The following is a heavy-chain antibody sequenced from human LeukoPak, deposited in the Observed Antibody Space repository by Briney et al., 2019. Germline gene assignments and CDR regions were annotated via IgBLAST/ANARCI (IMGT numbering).Heavy chain of an antibody. J-gene: IGHJ4*02. CDR2: IYYSGST. Sequence: SETLSVTCTVSGGSISSSRDYWGWIRQPPGEGLEWIGSIYYSGSTYYNPSLKSRVTISVDTSKNQFSLKLSSVTAAATAVYYCARHVEIAVAGPIDYWGQGTLVTVSS. CDR1: GGSISSSRDY. D-gene: IGHD6-19*01. V-gene: IGHV4-39*01. CDR3: ARHVEIAVAGPIDY.